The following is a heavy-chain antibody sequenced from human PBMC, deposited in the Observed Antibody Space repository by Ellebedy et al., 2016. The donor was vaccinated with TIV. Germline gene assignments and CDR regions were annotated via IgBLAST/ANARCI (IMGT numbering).Heavy chain of an antibody. J-gene: IGHJ5*02. Sequence: AASVKVSCKASGYTFTTYDINWVRQATGQGLEYMGWMNPNSGETDYAQKFQGRVTMTSNTSTSTAYLELSSLRSEDTAVYWCARGTGRFDPWGQGTLVTVSS. CDR3: ARGTGRFDP. CDR1: GYTFTTYD. V-gene: IGHV1-8*01. CDR2: MNPNSGET.